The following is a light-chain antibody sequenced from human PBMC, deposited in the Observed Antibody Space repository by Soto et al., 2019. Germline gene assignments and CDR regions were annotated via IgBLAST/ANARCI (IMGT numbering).Light chain of an antibody. J-gene: IGKJ1*01. CDR2: GAS. V-gene: IGKV3-20*01. CDR3: QQYGSSVWR. Sequence: EIVLTQSPGTLSLSPGERATLSCRASQSVTSNYVAWYQQRLGQAPRLILFGASSRATGILDRFSGSESGTDFSLTISRLELEDFAVYFCQQYGSSVWRFGQGIKVEIK. CDR1: QSVTSNY.